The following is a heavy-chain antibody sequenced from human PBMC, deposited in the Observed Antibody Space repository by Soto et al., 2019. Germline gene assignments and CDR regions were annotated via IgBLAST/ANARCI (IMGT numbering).Heavy chain of an antibody. CDR1: GYTFNTYG. V-gene: IGHV1-18*01. CDR3: ERDPNEFWTSYWFDP. Sequence: ASVKVSCKTSGYTFNTYGINWVRQAPGQGLELTGWISAYDGKTTYAEKFQGRVTLTTDTSTSTAYMELRSLRSDDTAIYYCERDPNEFWTSYWFDPWGQGTQVTVSS. CDR2: ISAYDGKT. D-gene: IGHD3-3*01. J-gene: IGHJ5*02.